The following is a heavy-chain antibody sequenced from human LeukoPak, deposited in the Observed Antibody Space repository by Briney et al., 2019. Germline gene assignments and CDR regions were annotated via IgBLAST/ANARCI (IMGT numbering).Heavy chain of an antibody. V-gene: IGHV3-73*01. CDR2: IRSKANRYAT. CDR3: TRRHYYYYMDV. Sequence: GGSLRLSCAASGFTFSGSAMHWVRQASGKGLEWVGLIRSKANRYATAYAASVKGRFTISRDDSKNTAYLQMNSLKTEDTAVYYCTRRHYYYYMDVWGKGTTVTVSS. CDR1: GFTFSGSA. J-gene: IGHJ6*03.